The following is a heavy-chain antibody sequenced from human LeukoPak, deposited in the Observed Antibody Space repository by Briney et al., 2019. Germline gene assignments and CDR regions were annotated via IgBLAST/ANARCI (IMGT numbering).Heavy chain of an antibody. CDR3: AKGLRAWVGVIFDN. CDR1: GFTFSSYA. V-gene: IGHV3-23*01. Sequence: GGSLRLSCAASGFTFSSYAMSWVRQAPGEGLEWVSGISDTGGSTYYADSVKGRFTISRDNSRKTLYLQMNSLRAEDTAVYYCAKGLRAWVGVIFDNWGQGTLVTVS. D-gene: IGHD3-10*01. CDR2: ISDTGGST. J-gene: IGHJ4*02.